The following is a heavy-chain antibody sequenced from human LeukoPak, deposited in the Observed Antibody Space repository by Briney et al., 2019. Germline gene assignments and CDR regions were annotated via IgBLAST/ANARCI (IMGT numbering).Heavy chain of an antibody. CDR1: GFTLSRNA. J-gene: IGHJ6*03. CDR2: LSDNGLTT. CDR3: AKLPNNYYYYMDV. V-gene: IGHV3-23*01. Sequence: GGSLKLSCAASGFTLSRNAMSWVRQAPGKGLEWVSGLSDNGLTTYYADSVKGRFTISRDNSKNTLYLQMSSLRAEDTAVYYCAKLPNNYYYYMDVWGKGTTVTVSS.